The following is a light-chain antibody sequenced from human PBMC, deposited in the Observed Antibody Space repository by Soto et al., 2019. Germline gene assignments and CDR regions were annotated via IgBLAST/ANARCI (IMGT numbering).Light chain of an antibody. CDR3: QQYKSYPYT. CDR1: QSISSL. Sequence: DIQMTQSPSTLSASIGDRVTITCRASQSISSLLAWYQRKPGKAPNLLIYKASNLESGVPSRFSGSGSGTEFTLTISSLQPDDFATYYCQQYKSYPYTFGQGTKLEVK. CDR2: KAS. J-gene: IGKJ2*01. V-gene: IGKV1-5*03.